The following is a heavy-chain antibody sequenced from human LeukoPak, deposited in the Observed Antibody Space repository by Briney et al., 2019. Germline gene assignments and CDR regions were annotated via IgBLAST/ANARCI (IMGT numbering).Heavy chain of an antibody. Sequence: SETLSLTCTVSGGSISSYYWSWIRQPPGKGLEWIGYIYYSGSTNYNPSLKSRVTISVDTSKNQFSLKLSSVTAAHTAVYYCARSYSAYYDFWSGYYTCYFDYWGQGTLVTVSS. J-gene: IGHJ4*02. CDR1: GGSISSYY. D-gene: IGHD3-3*01. V-gene: IGHV4-59*01. CDR3: ARSYSAYYDFWSGYYTCYFDY. CDR2: IYYSGST.